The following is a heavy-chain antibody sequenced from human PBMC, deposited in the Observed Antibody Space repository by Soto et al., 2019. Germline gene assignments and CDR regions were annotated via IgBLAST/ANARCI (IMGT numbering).Heavy chain of an antibody. D-gene: IGHD5-18*01. CDR2: IDPSDSYT. CDR3: ARLIQLWSNHYYGMDV. V-gene: IGHV5-10-1*01. CDR1: GYSFTSYW. Sequence: GESLKISCKGSGYSFTSYWISWVRQMPGKGLEWMGRIDPSDSYTNYSPSFRGHVTISADKSISTAYLQWSSLKAADTAMYYCARLIQLWSNHYYGMDVWGQGTTVTVSS. J-gene: IGHJ6*02.